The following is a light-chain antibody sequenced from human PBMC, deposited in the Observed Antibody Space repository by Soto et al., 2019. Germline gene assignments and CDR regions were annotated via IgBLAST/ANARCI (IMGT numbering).Light chain of an antibody. CDR1: QSVRSSY. Sequence: EIVLTQSPGTLSLSPGERATLSCRASQSVRSSYLAWYQQKPGQPPRLLISGASNRATGIPDRFSGSGSGTDFTLTISRLEPKDFAVYYCYQYCSTPLTFGQGTRLEIK. V-gene: IGKV3-20*01. J-gene: IGKJ5*01. CDR2: GAS. CDR3: YQYCSTPLT.